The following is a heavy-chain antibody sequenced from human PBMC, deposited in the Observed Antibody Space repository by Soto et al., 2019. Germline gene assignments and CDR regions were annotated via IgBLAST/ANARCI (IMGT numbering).Heavy chain of an antibody. V-gene: IGHV1-69*01. D-gene: IGHD3-10*01. CDR1: GGIFSTYA. Sequence: QVQLVQSGAEVQKPGSSVKVSCKASGGIFSTYAISWLRRAPGQGLEWMGGIIPIFGTPNYAQRFQGRVTITADESTSTAYMELSRLRSEYTAVYYCARDRDDYGSGNYYNRIDFWGQGTLVTVSS. J-gene: IGHJ4*02. CDR3: ARDRDDYGSGNYYNRIDF. CDR2: IIPIFGTP.